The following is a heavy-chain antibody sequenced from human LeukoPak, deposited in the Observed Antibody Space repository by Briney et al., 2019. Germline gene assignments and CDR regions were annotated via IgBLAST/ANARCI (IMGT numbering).Heavy chain of an antibody. D-gene: IGHD3-22*01. J-gene: IGHJ4*02. CDR2: IRQDGGDK. Sequence: GGSLRLSRAASGFPFSNFWMTWVRQAPGKGPEWLATIRQDGGDKWYVDSVKGRFTISRDNAKNSLYLQMNSLRAEDTAVYYCARYFDNTGYSWRRFDYWGQGALVTVSS. CDR1: GFPFSNFW. CDR3: ARYFDNTGYSWRRFDY. V-gene: IGHV3-7*01.